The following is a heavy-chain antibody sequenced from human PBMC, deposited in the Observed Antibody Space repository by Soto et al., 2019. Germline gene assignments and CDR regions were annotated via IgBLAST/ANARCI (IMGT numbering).Heavy chain of an antibody. V-gene: IGHV3-74*01. CDR1: GLPFGEIW. J-gene: IGHJ4*01. D-gene: IGHD4-4*01. Sequence: GGSLRLSCAASGLPFGEIWMHWVRQAPGKGLVWVSRISNDGSDTTYADSVRGRFTVSRDNAKNTLYLQMNSLRAEDTAVYYCARDSYSSATHWGHGTLVTVSS. CDR3: ARDSYSSATH. CDR2: ISNDGSDT.